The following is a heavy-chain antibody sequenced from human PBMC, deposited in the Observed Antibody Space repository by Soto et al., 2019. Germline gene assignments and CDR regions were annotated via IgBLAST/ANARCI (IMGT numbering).Heavy chain of an antibody. V-gene: IGHV1-18*01. CDR3: ARGRYGDY. J-gene: IGHJ4*02. D-gene: IGHD1-1*01. Sequence: QVHLVQSGAEVKKPGASVKVSCKGSGNTFTSYGITWVRQAPGQGLEWMGWISAHNGNTNYAQKLQGRVTVTRDTSTSIAYMELRSLRSDDTAVYYCARGRYGDYWGQGALVTVSS. CDR1: GNTFTSYG. CDR2: ISAHNGNT.